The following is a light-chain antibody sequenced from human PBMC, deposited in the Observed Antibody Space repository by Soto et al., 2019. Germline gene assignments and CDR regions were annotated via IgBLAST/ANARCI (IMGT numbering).Light chain of an antibody. V-gene: IGLV1-44*01. CDR2: SNY. Sequence: QSVLTQPPSESGTPGQRVTISCSGSNSNIGSNPVHWYQQFPGTAPKVLIYSNYQRPSGVPDRFSGSKSGTSASLAISGLQSEDEADYYCAAWDDRLSDLLFGGGTKVTVL. J-gene: IGLJ2*01. CDR1: NSNIGSNP. CDR3: AAWDDRLSDLL.